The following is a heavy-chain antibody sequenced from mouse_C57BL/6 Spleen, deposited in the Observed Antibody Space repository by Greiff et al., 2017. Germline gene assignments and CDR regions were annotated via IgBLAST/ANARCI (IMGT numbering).Heavy chain of an antibody. CDR1: GYTFTSYW. V-gene: IGHV1-53*01. D-gene: IGHD1-1*01. J-gene: IGHJ4*01. CDR3: AAPSSPYAMDY. CDR2: INPSNGGT. Sequence: VQLQQSGTELVKPGASVKLSCKASGYTFTSYWMHWVKQRPGQGLEWIGNINPSNGGTNYNEKFKSKATLTVDQSSSTAYMQLSSLTSEDSAVYYCAAPSSPYAMDYWGQGTSVTVSS.